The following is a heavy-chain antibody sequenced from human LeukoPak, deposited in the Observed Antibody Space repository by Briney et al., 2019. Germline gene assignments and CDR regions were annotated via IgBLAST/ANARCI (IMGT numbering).Heavy chain of an antibody. V-gene: IGHV4-59*12. D-gene: IGHD6-13*01. CDR1: GGSISSYY. Sequence: SETLSLTCTVSGGSISSYYWSWIRQPPGKGLEWIGYIYYSGSTNYNPSLKSRVTISVDTSKNQFSLKLSSVTAADTAVYYCARDQALYSSSWFPPLDYWGQGTLVTVSS. CDR3: ARDQALYSSSWFPPLDY. CDR2: IYYSGST. J-gene: IGHJ4*02.